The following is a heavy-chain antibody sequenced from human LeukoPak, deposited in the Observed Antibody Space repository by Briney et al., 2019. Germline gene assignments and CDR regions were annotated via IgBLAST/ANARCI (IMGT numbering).Heavy chain of an antibody. D-gene: IGHD2-2*01. CDR3: ASLPVFCSSTSCYYDY. Sequence: GGSLRLSCAASGFTFSSYSMNWVRQAPGKGLEWVSYISSASGSIYYADSVKGRFTISRHNAKNSLLLQMNSLRAEDPAVYYCASLPVFCSSTSCYYDYWGQPTLVTVSS. CDR2: ISSASGSI. CDR1: GFTFSSYS. J-gene: IGHJ4*02. V-gene: IGHV3-48*04.